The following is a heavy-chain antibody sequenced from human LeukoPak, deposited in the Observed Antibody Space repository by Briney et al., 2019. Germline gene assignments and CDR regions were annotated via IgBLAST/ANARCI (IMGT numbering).Heavy chain of an antibody. J-gene: IGHJ4*02. CDR1: GFTFSHYW. Sequence: GGSLRLSCAAPGFTFSHYWMSWVRQAPGKGLERVASIKQDGSQKYYGDSVKGRFTISRDNAKNSLYLQMNSLRAEDTAFYYCAKDDNSWSLDYWGQGTLVTVSP. CDR2: IKQDGSQK. CDR3: AKDDNSWSLDY. V-gene: IGHV3-7*01. D-gene: IGHD6-13*01.